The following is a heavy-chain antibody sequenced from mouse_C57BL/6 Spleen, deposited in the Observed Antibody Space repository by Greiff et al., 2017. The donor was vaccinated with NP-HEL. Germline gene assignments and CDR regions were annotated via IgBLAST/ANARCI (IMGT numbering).Heavy chain of an antibody. J-gene: IGHJ2*01. Sequence: QVQLQQPGAELVMPGASVKLSCKASGYTFTSYWMHWVKQRPGQGLEWIGEIDPSDSYTNYNQKFKGKSKLTVDKSSSTAYMQLSSLTSEDSAVYYCLIYYYGRSYFDDWGQGTTLTVSS. CDR1: GYTFTSYW. V-gene: IGHV1-69*01. CDR3: LIYYYGRSYFDD. D-gene: IGHD1-1*01. CDR2: IDPSDSYT.